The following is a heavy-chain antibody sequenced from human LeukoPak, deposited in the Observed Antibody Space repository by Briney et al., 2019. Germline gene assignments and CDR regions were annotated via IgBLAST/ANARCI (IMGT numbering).Heavy chain of an antibody. Sequence: SETLSLTCTVSGDSISTGGYYWSWVRQHPGRGLEWIGNIYFSGSTNYNPPLKRRVAISVDTSKNQFFLNLTSVTVADTAVYYCARVQTYFFDSRGLFYFDYWGQGTLVTVSS. CDR3: ARVQTYFFDSRGLFYFDY. V-gene: IGHV4-31*03. CDR2: IYFSGST. J-gene: IGHJ4*02. CDR1: GDSISTGGYY. D-gene: IGHD3-22*01.